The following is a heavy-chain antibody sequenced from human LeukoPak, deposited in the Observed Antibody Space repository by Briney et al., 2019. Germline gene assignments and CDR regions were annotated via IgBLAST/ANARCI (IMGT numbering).Heavy chain of an antibody. CDR3: ARGLVLGPKLRYFDWLGPNYYYYYYMDV. V-gene: IGHV1-2*02. CDR2: INPNSGGT. Sequence: GASVTVSYKASGYTFTGYYMHWVRQAPGQGLEWMGWINPNSGGTNYAQQLQRRVTMTRDTSISPAYMELSRLRSDDTAVYYCARGLVLGPKLRYFDWLGPNYYYYYYMDVWGKGTTVTISS. J-gene: IGHJ6*03. D-gene: IGHD3-9*01. CDR1: GYTFTGYY.